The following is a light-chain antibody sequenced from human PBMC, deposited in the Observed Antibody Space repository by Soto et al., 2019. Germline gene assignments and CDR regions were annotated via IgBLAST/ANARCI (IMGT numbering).Light chain of an antibody. Sequence: QSALTQPASVSGSPGQSITISCTGTSSDVGGYNYVSWYQQHPGKAPKLMTYGVTNRPSGVSNRFSGSKSGNTASLTISGLQADDEADYYCSSYTSSTTLSVIFGGGTKLTVL. CDR2: GVT. V-gene: IGLV2-14*01. CDR1: SSDVGGYNY. J-gene: IGLJ2*01. CDR3: SSYTSSTTLSVI.